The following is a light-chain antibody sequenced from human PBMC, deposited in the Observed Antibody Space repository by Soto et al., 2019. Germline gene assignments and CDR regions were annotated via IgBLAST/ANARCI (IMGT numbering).Light chain of an antibody. CDR1: QSLRSS. J-gene: IGKJ5*01. CDR2: DAS. V-gene: IGKV3-11*01. Sequence: ETMMTQSPDTLSVSLGERATLSCRASQSLRSSLAWYQQKPGQAPRLLIYDASNRATGIPARFSGSGSGTDFTLTISSLEPEDFAVYYCQQRSNFGQGTRLEN. CDR3: QQRSN.